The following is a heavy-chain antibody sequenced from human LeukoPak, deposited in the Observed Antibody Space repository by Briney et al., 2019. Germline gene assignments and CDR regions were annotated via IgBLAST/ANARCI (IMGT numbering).Heavy chain of an antibody. CDR1: GFTFTAFT. V-gene: IGHV3-69-1*01. J-gene: IGHJ3*02. Sequence: GGSLRLSCAASGFTFTAFTINWVRQAPGKGLEWVSSISSSSSIHFADSVKGRFTISRDNAKNSVSLQISSLRAEDTALYYCARDRHFVAFDMWGQGTMVTVSS. CDR2: ISSSSSI. CDR3: ARDRHFVAFDM.